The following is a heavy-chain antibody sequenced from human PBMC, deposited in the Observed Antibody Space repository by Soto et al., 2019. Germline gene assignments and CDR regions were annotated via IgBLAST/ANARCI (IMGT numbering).Heavy chain of an antibody. CDR3: ARVSPYSSGYYHFDY. Sequence: ASVKVSCKASGYTFTDYYMHWVRQAPGQGLEWMGWINPNSGGTNYAQKFQGWVTMTRDTSISTAYMELSRLRSDDTAVYYCARVSPYSSGYYHFDYWGQGTLVTVSS. V-gene: IGHV1-2*04. CDR2: INPNSGGT. J-gene: IGHJ4*02. CDR1: GYTFTDYY. D-gene: IGHD6-19*01.